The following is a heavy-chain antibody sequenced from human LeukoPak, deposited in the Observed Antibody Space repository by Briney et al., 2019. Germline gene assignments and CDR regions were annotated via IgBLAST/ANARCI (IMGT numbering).Heavy chain of an antibody. D-gene: IGHD4-23*01. J-gene: IGHJ4*02. CDR3: ARDRGYSSFDY. CDR2: INQDVSET. V-gene: IGHV3-7*01. CDR1: GFAFNTYT. Sequence: GGSLRLSCAASGFAFNTYTVHWVRQAPGQGLEWVANINQDVSETNYVDSVKGRFTISRDNAKNSLYLQMTSLRVEDTAVYYCARDRGYSSFDYWGQGTLVTVSS.